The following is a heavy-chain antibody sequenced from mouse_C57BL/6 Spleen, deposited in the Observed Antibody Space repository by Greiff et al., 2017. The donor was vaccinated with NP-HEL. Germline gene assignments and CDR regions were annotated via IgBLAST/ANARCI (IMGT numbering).Heavy chain of an antibody. V-gene: IGHV1-55*01. CDR2: IYPGSGST. CDR3: ARAAYYGYDEGGFDY. D-gene: IGHD2-9*01. Sequence: VQLQESGAELVKPGASVKMSCKASGYTFTSYWITWVKQRPGQGLEWIGDIYPGSGSTNYNEKFKSKATLTVDTSSSTAYMQLSSLTSEDSAVYYCARAAYYGYDEGGFDYWGQGTTLTVSS. CDR1: GYTFTSYW. J-gene: IGHJ2*01.